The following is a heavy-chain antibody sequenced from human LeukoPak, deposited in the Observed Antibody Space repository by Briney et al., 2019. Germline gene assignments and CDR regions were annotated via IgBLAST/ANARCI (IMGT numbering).Heavy chain of an antibody. CDR2: VYYSTNT. CDR1: GDSISSSSYY. V-gene: IGHV4-39*01. J-gene: IGHJ3*02. D-gene: IGHD5-12*01. CDR3: ARHSRSAYSGYENAFDI. Sequence: SETLSLTCTVSGDSISSSSYYWDWIRQPPGKGLEWIGNVYYSTNTYYNPSLKSRVTISVDTSKNQFSLKLSSVIAADTAIYYCARHSRSAYSGYENAFDIWGQGTVVTVSS.